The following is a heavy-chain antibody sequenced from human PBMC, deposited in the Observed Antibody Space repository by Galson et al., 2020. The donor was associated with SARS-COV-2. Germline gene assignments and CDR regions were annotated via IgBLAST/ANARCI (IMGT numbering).Heavy chain of an antibody. V-gene: IGHV3-7*01. CDR3: TSGDSGPIQSDY. CDR2: MNQDGSEK. Sequence: GSLRLSCAASGFTFSYYWMSWVRQAPGKGLEWVANMNQDGSEKYYVDSVKGRFTISRDNAKNSLYLQMNSLRAEDTAVYYCTSGDSGPIQSDYWGQGTLVTVSS. J-gene: IGHJ4*02. CDR1: GFTFSYYW. D-gene: IGHD3-10*01.